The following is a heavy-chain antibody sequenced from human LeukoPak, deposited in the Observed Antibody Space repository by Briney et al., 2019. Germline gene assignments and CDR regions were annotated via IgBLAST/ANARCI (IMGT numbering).Heavy chain of an antibody. CDR3: ATLSRRVRGVINGIDY. V-gene: IGHV1-2*02. J-gene: IGHJ4*02. D-gene: IGHD3-10*01. Sequence: ASVKVSCKASGYTFTGYYMHWVRQAPGQGLESMGWINPNSGGTNYAQKFQGRVTMTRDTSISTAYMELSRLRSDDTAVYYCATLSRRVRGVINGIDYWGQGTLVTVSS. CDR2: INPNSGGT. CDR1: GYTFTGYY.